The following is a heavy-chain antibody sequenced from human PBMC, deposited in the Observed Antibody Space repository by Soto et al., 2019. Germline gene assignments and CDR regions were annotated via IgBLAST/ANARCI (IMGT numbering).Heavy chain of an antibody. CDR2: INHSGST. V-gene: IGHV4-34*01. Sequence: QVQLQQWGAGLLKPSETLSLTCAVYGGSFSGYYWSWIRQPPGKGLEWIGEINHSGSTNYNPSLKSRVTTSVDTSKNQFSLKLSSVTAADTAVYYCARGRNRRLLGYCSGGSRWTFDPWGQGTLVTVSS. CDR1: GGSFSGYY. CDR3: ARGRNRRLLGYCSGGSRWTFDP. J-gene: IGHJ5*02. D-gene: IGHD2-15*01.